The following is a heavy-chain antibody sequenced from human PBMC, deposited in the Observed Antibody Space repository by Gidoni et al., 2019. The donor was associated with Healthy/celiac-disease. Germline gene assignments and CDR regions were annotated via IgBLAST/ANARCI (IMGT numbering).Heavy chain of an antibody. V-gene: IGHV3-23*01. J-gene: IGHJ4*02. CDR2: ISGSGGST. D-gene: IGHD6-19*01. CDR3: AKDLSVFGIGQWLVN. Sequence: EVQLLESGGGLVQPGGSLRLSCAASGSTFSSYAMSWVRQAPGKGLEWVSAISGSGGSTYYADSVKGRFSISRDNSKNALYLQMNSLRAEDTAVYYCAKDLSVFGIGQWLVNWGQGTLVTVSS. CDR1: GSTFSSYA.